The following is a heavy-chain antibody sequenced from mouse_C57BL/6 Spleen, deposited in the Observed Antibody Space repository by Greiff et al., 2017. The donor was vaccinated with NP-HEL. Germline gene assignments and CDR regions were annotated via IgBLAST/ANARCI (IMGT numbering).Heavy chain of an antibody. CDR1: CYTFTSYW. J-gene: IGHJ4*01. D-gene: IGHD2-13*01. CDR3: ASGEYDGGAMDY. V-gene: IGHV1-53*01. Sequence: QVQLQQPGTELVKPGASVKLSCKASCYTFTSYWMHWVKQRPGQGLEWIGNINPSNGGTNYTEKFKSKATLTVDKSSSTAYMPLSSLTSEDSAVYYCASGEYDGGAMDYWGQGTSVTVSS. CDR2: INPSNGGT.